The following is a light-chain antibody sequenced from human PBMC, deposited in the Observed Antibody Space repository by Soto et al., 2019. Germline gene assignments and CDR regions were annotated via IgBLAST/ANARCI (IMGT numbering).Light chain of an antibody. V-gene: IGKV1-6*01. CDR3: LQDYAYPRT. CDR2: ASS. CDR1: QGIRNE. Sequence: AIPMTQSPSSLSASVGDRVTITCRASQGIRNELAWYQQRPGKAPNLLIYASSNLQSGVPSRFRGSGSGTDFTLTISSLQPDDFATYYCLQDYAYPRTFGQGTKVEV. J-gene: IGKJ1*01.